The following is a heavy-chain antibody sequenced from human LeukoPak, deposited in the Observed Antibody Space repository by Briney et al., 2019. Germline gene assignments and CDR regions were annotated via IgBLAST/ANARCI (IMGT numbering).Heavy chain of an antibody. CDR1: GGSFSGYY. Sequence: SETVSLTCAVHGGSFSGYYWSWIRQPPGKGLVWIGEINHSGSTNYNPSLKSRVTISVDTSKNQFSLKLSSVTAADTAVYYCARGPLSITIFGVVPPMFDPWGQGTLVTVSS. V-gene: IGHV4-34*01. J-gene: IGHJ5*02. CDR2: INHSGST. D-gene: IGHD3-3*01. CDR3: ARGPLSITIFGVVPPMFDP.